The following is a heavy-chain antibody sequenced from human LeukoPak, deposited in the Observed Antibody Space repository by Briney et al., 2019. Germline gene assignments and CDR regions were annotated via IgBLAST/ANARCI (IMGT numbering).Heavy chain of an antibody. D-gene: IGHD1-26*01. CDR3: ARRVVGATPRFDY. CDR1: GGSISGSSYY. Sequence: PSETLSLTCTVSGGSISGSSYYWGWIRQPPGKGLEWIGSVYYSGITYYNPSLKSRVTISVDTSKNQFSLKLSSVTAADTAVYYCARRVVGATPRFDYWGQGTLVTVSS. J-gene: IGHJ4*02. V-gene: IGHV4-39*01. CDR2: VYYSGIT.